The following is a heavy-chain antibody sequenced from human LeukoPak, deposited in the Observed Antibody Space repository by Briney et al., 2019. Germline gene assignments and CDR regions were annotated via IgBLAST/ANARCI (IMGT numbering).Heavy chain of an antibody. CDR2: ISYDGSNE. CDR3: VRGEYYSSSGMDV. J-gene: IGHJ6*02. V-gene: IGHV3-30*03. Sequence: GGSLRLSCAASGFTFSDYGMHWVHQAPGKGLEWVAAISYDGSNEYFGDSLKGRSTISRDNSKNTLYLQMNRLRVEDTAVYYCVRGEYYSSSGMDVWGQGTTVTVSS. CDR1: GFTFSDYG. D-gene: IGHD3-10*01.